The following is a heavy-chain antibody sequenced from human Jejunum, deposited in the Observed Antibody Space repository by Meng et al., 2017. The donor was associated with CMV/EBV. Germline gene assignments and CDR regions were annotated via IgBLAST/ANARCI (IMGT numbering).Heavy chain of an antibody. CDR2: ISSGSRTI. V-gene: IGHV3-48*04. CDR1: GFTFSSHW. J-gene: IGHJ6*02. CDR3: VRYSGSYYYYTGMDV. Sequence: GFTFSSHWMTWVRQAPGKGPEWVSVISSGSRTIEYADSVQGRFTVYRDNAQNSVYLEMNSLRVDDTAVYYCVRYSGSYYYYTGMDVWGQGTTVTVSS. D-gene: IGHD1-26*01.